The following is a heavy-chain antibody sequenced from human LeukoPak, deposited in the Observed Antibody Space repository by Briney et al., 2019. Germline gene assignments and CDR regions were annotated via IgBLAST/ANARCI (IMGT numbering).Heavy chain of an antibody. V-gene: IGHV3-48*01. CDR1: GSTLSSYS. CDR2: ISISGSTI. J-gene: IGHJ4*02. CDR3: SPAKFDY. Sequence: PGGSLRLSCAATGSTLSSYSMNWVRQAPGKGLEWVSHISISGSTIHYADSVRGRFTISRDSAENSLYLQMNSLRADDTAVYYCSPAKFDYGGRGPLLTVS.